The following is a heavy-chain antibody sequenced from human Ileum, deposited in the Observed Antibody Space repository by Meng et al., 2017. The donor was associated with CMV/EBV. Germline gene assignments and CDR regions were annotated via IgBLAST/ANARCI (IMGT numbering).Heavy chain of an antibody. CDR2: INPANGHT. D-gene: IGHD2-2*01. V-gene: IGHV1-3*01. J-gene: IGHJ5*01. Sequence: SGSTFTNFAIHWVRQAPGQRLEWMGGINPANGHTKYSQKFQGRVTITRDTSANTAYMDLSSLRSEDTAVYFCARDICEFCSSTLESWGQGTLVTVSS. CDR3: ARDICEFCSSTLES. CDR1: GSTFTNFA.